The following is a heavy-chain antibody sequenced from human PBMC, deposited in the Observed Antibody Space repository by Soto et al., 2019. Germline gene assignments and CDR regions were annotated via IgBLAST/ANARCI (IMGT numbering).Heavy chain of an antibody. V-gene: IGHV4-30-2*01. Sequence: SETLSLTCAVSGGPISSGTYSWTWIRQPPGKGLEWIGYIYHSGNTYYNPSLKSRVTISVDRSKDRFSLNLTSVTAADTAVYYCARGWNCHRTSCYFDYWGQGTLVTVS. CDR2: IYHSGNT. D-gene: IGHD2-2*01. CDR1: GGPISSGTYS. CDR3: ARGWNCHRTSCYFDY. J-gene: IGHJ4*02.